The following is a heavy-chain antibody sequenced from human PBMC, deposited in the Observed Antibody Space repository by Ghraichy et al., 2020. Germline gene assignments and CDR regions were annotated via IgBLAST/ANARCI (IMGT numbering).Heavy chain of an antibody. J-gene: IGHJ5*02. Sequence: GSLRLSCTVSGDSLRRSDYYWGWIRRPPGKGLEWIASMSGRGTTHVNPSLKSRVTTSVDTSKNQFSLRLNSVTAADTALYYCAQHAIPADVLHNGFAPWGQGILIIVSS. D-gene: IGHD2-2*01. V-gene: IGHV4-39*01. CDR1: GDSLRRSDYY. CDR3: AQHAIPADVLHNGFAP. CDR2: MSGRGTT.